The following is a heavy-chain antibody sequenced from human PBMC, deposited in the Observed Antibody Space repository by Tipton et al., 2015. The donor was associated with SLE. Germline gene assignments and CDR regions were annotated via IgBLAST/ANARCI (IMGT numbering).Heavy chain of an antibody. CDR1: GGSISGYY. J-gene: IGHJ4*02. CDR3: ARGGVSYYDY. CDR2: VYSSGST. Sequence: TLSLTCTVSGGSISGYYWSWIRRPAGKGLEWIGRVYSSGSTIYNPSIKSRITLSLDTSKNQFYLRVNSVTAADTAVYYCARGGVSYYDYWGQGALVTVSS. D-gene: IGHD1-26*01. V-gene: IGHV4-4*07.